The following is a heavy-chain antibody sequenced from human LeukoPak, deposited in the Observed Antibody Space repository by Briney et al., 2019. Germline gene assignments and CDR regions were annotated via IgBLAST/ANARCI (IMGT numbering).Heavy chain of an antibody. D-gene: IGHD3-22*01. CDR3: AKDFYDSSGSRYDY. Sequence: GGSLRLSCAASGFTFSSSAMSWVRQAPGKGLEWVSAIDGGGGRTWHADSVRGRFTISRDNSKNTLFMQMNSLRAEDTAVYYCAKDFYDSSGSRYDYWGQGTLVTVSS. J-gene: IGHJ4*02. V-gene: IGHV3-23*01. CDR2: IDGGGGRT. CDR1: GFTFSSSA.